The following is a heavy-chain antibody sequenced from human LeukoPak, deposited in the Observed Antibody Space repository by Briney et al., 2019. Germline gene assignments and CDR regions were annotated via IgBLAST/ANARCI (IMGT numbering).Heavy chain of an antibody. CDR3: ARGEVAVAGTRRRRSQYYFDY. Sequence: ASVKVSCKASGYTFTSYGISWVRQAPGQGLEWMGWISAYNGYTNYAQKLQGRVTMTTDTSTSTAYMELRSLRSDDTAVYYCARGEVAVAGTRRRRSQYYFDYWGQGTLVTVSS. CDR2: ISAYNGYT. CDR1: GYTFTSYG. D-gene: IGHD6-19*01. V-gene: IGHV1-18*01. J-gene: IGHJ4*02.